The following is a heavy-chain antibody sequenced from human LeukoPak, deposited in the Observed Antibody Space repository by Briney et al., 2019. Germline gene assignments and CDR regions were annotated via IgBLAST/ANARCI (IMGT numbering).Heavy chain of an antibody. CDR3: ARQAIVGTTREGFDY. D-gene: IGHD1-26*01. V-gene: IGHV5-51*01. Sequence: GESLKISCKGSGYSFTSYWIGWVRRMPGKGLEWMGIIYPGDSDTRYSPSFQGQVTISADKSISTAYLQWSSLKASDTAMYYCARQAIVGTTREGFDYWGQGTLVTVSS. CDR2: IYPGDSDT. J-gene: IGHJ4*02. CDR1: GYSFTSYW.